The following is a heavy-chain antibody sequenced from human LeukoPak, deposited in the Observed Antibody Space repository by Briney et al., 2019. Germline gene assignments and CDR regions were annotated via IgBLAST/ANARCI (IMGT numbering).Heavy chain of an antibody. CDR1: RFTSDDFG. V-gene: IGHV3-43*02. CDR3: AKETDN. Sequence: PGGSLRLSCAPSRFTSDDFGIHWVRQAPGKGLEWVCFIGADGTSTFYADSVRGRFTISRDNSKNSLYLQMNSLRTEDTAFYYCAKETDNWGQGTLVTVSS. CDR2: IGADGTST. J-gene: IGHJ4*02.